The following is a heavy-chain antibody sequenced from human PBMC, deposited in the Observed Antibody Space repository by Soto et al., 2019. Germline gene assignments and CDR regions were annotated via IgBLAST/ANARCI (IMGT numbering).Heavy chain of an antibody. Sequence: SETLSLTCTVSGGSISTSYWTWLRPHPGKGLELTGSIYHSGSTNYNPSLTSRVTISVDTSKNHLTPSQSAVTAADTAVYYCAGGYREIDYWGQGTLVTVSS. CDR2: IYHSGST. CDR1: GGSISTSY. CDR3: AGGYREIDY. J-gene: IGHJ4*02. V-gene: IGHV4-59*01. D-gene: IGHD5-18*01.